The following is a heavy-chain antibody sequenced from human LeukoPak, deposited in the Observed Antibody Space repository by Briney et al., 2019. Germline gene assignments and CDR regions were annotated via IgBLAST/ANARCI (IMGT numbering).Heavy chain of an antibody. Sequence: ASVKVSCKASGYTFTSYYMHWVRQAPGQGLEWMGIINPSGGSTSYAQKFQGRVTMTRDTSTSTVYMELSSLRSEDTAVYYYARDGYCSGGSCYSAVDYWGQGTLVTVSS. J-gene: IGHJ4*02. CDR2: INPSGGST. CDR1: GYTFTSYY. V-gene: IGHV1-46*01. D-gene: IGHD2-15*01. CDR3: ARDGYCSGGSCYSAVDY.